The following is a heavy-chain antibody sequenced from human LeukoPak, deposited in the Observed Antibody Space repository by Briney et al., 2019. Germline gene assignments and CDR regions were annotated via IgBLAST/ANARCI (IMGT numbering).Heavy chain of an antibody. CDR1: GFTFSSYG. J-gene: IGHJ4*02. D-gene: IGHD1-26*01. CDR3: ARLGADQWELLVGGEYYFDY. CDR2: IRYDGSNK. Sequence: GGSLRLSCAASGFTFSSYGMHWVRQAPGKGLEWVTFIRYDGSNKFYTNSVKGRFTISRDNAKNSLYLQMNSLRAEDTALYYCARLGADQWELLVGGEYYFDYWGQGTLVTVSS. V-gene: IGHV3-30*02.